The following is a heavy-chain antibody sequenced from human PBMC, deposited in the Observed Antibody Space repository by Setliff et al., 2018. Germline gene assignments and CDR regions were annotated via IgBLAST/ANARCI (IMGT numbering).Heavy chain of an antibody. Sequence: ASVKVSCKASGGTFSNYDISWVRQAPGQGLEWMGWISGYYNKTNYAQKFQDRVTLTRDTSASTAYVELSSLTSEDMAVYYCARQGGNYYFQYWGQGTLVTVSS. CDR3: ARQGGNYYFQY. CDR2: ISGYYNKT. V-gene: IGHV1-18*03. J-gene: IGHJ4*02. D-gene: IGHD3-16*01. CDR1: GGTFSNYD.